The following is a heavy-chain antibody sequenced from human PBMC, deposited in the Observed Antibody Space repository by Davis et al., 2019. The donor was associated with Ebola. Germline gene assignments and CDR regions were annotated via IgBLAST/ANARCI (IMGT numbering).Heavy chain of an antibody. CDR1: GGSISSGGYY. CDR2: IYYSGST. V-gene: IGHV4-31*03. Sequence: MPSETLSLTCTVSGGSISSGGYYWSWIRQHPGKGLEWIGYIYYSGSTYYNPSLQSRVTISVDTSKNQFSLKLSSVTAADTAVYYCARGLRFLEWLLLTPGFDYWGQGTLVTVSS. J-gene: IGHJ4*02. CDR3: ARGLRFLEWLLLTPGFDY. D-gene: IGHD3-3*01.